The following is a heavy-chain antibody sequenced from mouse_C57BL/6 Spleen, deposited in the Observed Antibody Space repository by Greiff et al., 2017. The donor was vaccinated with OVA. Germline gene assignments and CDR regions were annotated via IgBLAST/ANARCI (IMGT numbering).Heavy chain of an antibody. CDR2: IYPGDGDT. J-gene: IGHJ2*01. CDR3: ARSYYYGSSFFDY. D-gene: IGHD1-1*01. V-gene: IGHV1-80*01. Sequence: VKLQESGAELVKPGASVKISCKASGYAFSSYWMNWVKQRPGKGLEWIGQIYPGDGDTNYNGKFKGKATLTADKSSSTAYMHLSSLTSEDSAVYFCARSYYYGSSFFDYWGQGTTLTVSS. CDR1: GYAFSSYW.